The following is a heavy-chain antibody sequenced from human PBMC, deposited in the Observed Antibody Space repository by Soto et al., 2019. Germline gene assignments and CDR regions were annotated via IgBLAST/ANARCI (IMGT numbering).Heavy chain of an antibody. D-gene: IGHD3-10*02. CDR3: ARSPTTMFQPLDY. CDR2: FYHDGTT. CDR1: GASISSDGYS. Sequence: PSETLSLTCTVSGASISSDGYSWSWIRQPPGKGLEWIGYFYHDGTTYYNPSLRSRVTISVDKSKNQFSLRLISVTAADTAVYFCARSPTTMFQPLDYWGPGTLVTVSS. J-gene: IGHJ4*02. V-gene: IGHV4-30-2*01.